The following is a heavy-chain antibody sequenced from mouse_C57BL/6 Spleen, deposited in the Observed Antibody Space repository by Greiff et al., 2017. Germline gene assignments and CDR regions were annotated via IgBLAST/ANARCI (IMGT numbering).Heavy chain of an antibody. Sequence: VQLQQPGTELVKPGASVKLSCKASGYTFTSYWMHWVKQRPGQGLEWIGNINPSNGGTNYNEKFKSKATLTVDKSSSTAYMHLSSLTSEDSAVYYCARKGSSYAWFAYWGQGTLVTVSA. V-gene: IGHV1-53*01. D-gene: IGHD1-1*01. J-gene: IGHJ3*01. CDR2: INPSNGGT. CDR1: GYTFTSYW. CDR3: ARKGSSYAWFAY.